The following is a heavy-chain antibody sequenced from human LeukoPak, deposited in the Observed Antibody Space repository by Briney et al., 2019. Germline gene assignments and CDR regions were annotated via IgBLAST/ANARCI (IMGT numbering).Heavy chain of an antibody. V-gene: IGHV3-23*01. D-gene: IGHD1-26*01. J-gene: IGHJ4*02. CDR1: GFTFNNHA. Sequence: GGSLRLSCAASGFTFNNHAMSWVRQAPGKGLEWVSTISATGSNTYHADSVKGRFTISRDNAKNSLYLQMNSLRDEDTAVYYCASSGSYRFDYWGQGTLVTVSS. CDR2: ISATGSNT. CDR3: ASSGSYRFDY.